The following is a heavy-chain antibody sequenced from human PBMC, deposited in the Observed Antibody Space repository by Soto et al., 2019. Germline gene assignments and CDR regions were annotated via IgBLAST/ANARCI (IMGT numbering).Heavy chain of an antibody. J-gene: IGHJ6*02. CDR3: AKDGGLIAAAGYYYYYGMDV. CDR2: ISGSGGST. Sequence: GGSLRLSCAASGFTFSSYAMSWVRQAPGKGLEWVSAISGSGGSTYYADSVKGRFTISRDNSKNTLYLQMNSLRAEDTAVYYCAKDGGLIAAAGYYYYYGMDVWGQGTTVTVS. CDR1: GFTFSSYA. V-gene: IGHV3-23*01. D-gene: IGHD6-13*01.